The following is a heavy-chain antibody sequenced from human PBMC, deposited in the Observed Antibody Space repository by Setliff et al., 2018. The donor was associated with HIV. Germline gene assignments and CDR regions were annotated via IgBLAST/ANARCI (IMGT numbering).Heavy chain of an antibody. Sequence: PGGSLRLSCEGSGFFFSRHVMSWVRQAPGKGLEWVALIWYDGSNRYYADSVKGRFTISRDNSGNTLSLQMNRLRAEDTATYYCAKDYASIMIGFYGVDGWGQGTTVTVSS. V-gene: IGHV3-33*06. CDR2: IWYDGSNR. CDR1: GFFFSRHV. D-gene: IGHD3-16*01. J-gene: IGHJ6*02. CDR3: AKDYASIMIGFYGVDG.